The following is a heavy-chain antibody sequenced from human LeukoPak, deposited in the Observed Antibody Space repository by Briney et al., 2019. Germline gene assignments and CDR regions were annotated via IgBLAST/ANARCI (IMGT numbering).Heavy chain of an antibody. J-gene: IGHJ5*02. CDR1: GGSISSYY. CDR2: IYYSGST. V-gene: IGHV4-59*01. CDR3: ARDPGAYSYAYRPNNWFDP. Sequence: PSETLSLTCTVSGGSISSYYWSWIRQPPGKGLEWIGYIYYSGSTNYNPSLKSRATISVDTSKNQFSLKLSSVTAADTAVYYCARDPGAYSYAYRPNNWFDPGGRGTLVTVSS. D-gene: IGHD5-18*01.